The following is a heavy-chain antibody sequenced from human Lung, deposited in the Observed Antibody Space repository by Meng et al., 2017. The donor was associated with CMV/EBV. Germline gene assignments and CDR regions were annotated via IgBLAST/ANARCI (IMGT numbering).Heavy chain of an antibody. D-gene: IGHD6-13*01. CDR2: VYYSGST. V-gene: IGHV4-61*01. CDR3: GGMPQNIAEAGISAFDI. CDR1: GGSVSSGSFY. J-gene: IGHJ3*02. Sequence: SXTXSLXCTVSGGSVSSGSFYWSWIRQPPGEGLEWIGFVYYSGSTNYNPVLKSRVTMSIDTFKNQFSLKLSSVTAADPAMYYCGGMPQNIAEAGISAFDIWGQGTXVTVSS.